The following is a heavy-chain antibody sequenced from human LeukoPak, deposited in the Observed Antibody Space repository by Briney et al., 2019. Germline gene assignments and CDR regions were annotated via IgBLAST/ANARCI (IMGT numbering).Heavy chain of an antibody. CDR1: GSTFSGSA. Sequence: GSLKLSCAASGSTFSGSAMHWVRQASGKGLEWVGRIRSKVNSYATAYAASVKGRFTISRDDSENTAYLQMSSLKTEDTAVYYCTRHPFDSSGYHYYYYMDVWGKGTTVTVSS. J-gene: IGHJ6*03. V-gene: IGHV3-73*01. CDR2: IRSKVNSYAT. CDR3: TRHPFDSSGYHYYYYMDV. D-gene: IGHD3-22*01.